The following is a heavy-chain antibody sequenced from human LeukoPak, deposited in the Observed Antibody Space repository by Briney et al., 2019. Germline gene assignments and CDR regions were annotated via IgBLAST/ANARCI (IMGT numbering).Heavy chain of an antibody. CDR2: ISDSSTYT. CDR1: GFSFSAYY. D-gene: IGHD1-1*01. CDR3: ARSTLAPDAFDI. V-gene: IGHV3-11*03. Sequence: GGSLRLSCAASGFSFSAYYMSWIRQAPGKGLEWLSYISDSSTYTNYADSVKGRLTISRDNAKNSLYLQMNSLRAEDTAVYYCARSTLAPDAFDIWGQGTMVTVSS. J-gene: IGHJ3*02.